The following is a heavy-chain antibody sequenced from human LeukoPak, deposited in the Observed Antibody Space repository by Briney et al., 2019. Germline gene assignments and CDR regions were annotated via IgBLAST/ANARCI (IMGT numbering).Heavy chain of an antibody. CDR2: ISGSGGST. CDR1: GFTVSSDA. Sequence: HPGGSLRLSCAASGFTVSSDAMSWVRQAPGRGMEWVSAISGSGGSTYYADSVKGRFTISRDNSKNTLYLQMNSLRAEDTAMYYCVRDARSTPECWGQGTLVTVSS. V-gene: IGHV3-23*01. D-gene: IGHD2-15*01. CDR3: VRDARSTPEC. J-gene: IGHJ4*02.